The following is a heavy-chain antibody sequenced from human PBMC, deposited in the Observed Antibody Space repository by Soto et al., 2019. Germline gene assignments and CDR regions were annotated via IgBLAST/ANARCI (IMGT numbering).Heavy chain of an antibody. CDR2: ISPYNDDT. CDR3: ARGGYYDSSGSPNYHYYGMDV. Sequence: ASVKVSCKASGYTFSSYGINWVRQAPGQGLEWLGWISPYNDDTKYAQKLQGRVTMTTDTSSRTAYMALRSLRSDDTAVYFCARGGYYDSSGSPNYHYYGMDVWGQGTTVTVS. CDR1: GYTFSSYG. D-gene: IGHD3-22*01. J-gene: IGHJ6*02. V-gene: IGHV1-18*01.